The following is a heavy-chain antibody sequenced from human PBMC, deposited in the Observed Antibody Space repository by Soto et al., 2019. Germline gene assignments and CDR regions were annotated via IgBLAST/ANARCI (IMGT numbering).Heavy chain of an antibody. V-gene: IGHV1-18*01. Sequence: QVQLVQSEGELRQPGASVTVSCRASGYTFTSYGIIWVRQAPGQGLEWMGYISPNSGATTYAQNLQGRLTWTTETSTSTAYMELRSLSSDDTAIYYCVRAMWTRSGPQNFFDYWGLGALVTVSS. CDR2: ISPNSGAT. CDR1: GYTFTSYG. CDR3: VRAMWTRSGPQNFFDY. J-gene: IGHJ4*02. D-gene: IGHD6-25*01.